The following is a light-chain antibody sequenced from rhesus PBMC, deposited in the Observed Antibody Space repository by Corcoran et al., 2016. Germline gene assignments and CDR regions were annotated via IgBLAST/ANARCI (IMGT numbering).Light chain of an antibody. V-gene: IGKV1-22*01. Sequence: DIQMTQSPSSLSASVGDTVTITCRASQGISSWLAWYQQKQGKAPKLLIYKASSLQSGVPSRVSGRGSGTDFTLTIRSLQSEDFATYYCQQYNSRPFTFGPGTKLDI. CDR2: KAS. CDR3: QQYNSRPFT. J-gene: IGKJ3*01. CDR1: QGISSW.